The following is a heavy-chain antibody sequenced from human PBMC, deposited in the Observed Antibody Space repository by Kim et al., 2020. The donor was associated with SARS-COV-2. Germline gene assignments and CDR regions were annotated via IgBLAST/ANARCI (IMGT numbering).Heavy chain of an antibody. V-gene: IGHV3-64D*09. CDR3: VKDPYGGYYVRSVAFDI. J-gene: IGHJ3*02. Sequence: VKSRFTITRNNSKNTLYLQMSSLRAEDTAVYYCVKDPYGGYYVRSVAFDIWGQGTMVTVSS. D-gene: IGHD3-10*02.